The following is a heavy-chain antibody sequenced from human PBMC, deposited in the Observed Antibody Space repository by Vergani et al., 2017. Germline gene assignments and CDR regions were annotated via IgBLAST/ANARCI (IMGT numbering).Heavy chain of an antibody. V-gene: IGHV4-38-2*01. Sequence: QVQLQESGPGLVKPSETLSLTCAVSDYSISSGYYWGWVRQPPGKGLDWIGSVYHSGSTSYNPSLKSRVTISIDTSKNQFSLKLTSVTAADTAGYYCASLLTGGIDYWGQGILVTVFS. CDR2: VYHSGST. CDR1: DYSISSGYY. CDR3: ASLLTGGIDY. D-gene: IGHD3-16*01. J-gene: IGHJ4*02.